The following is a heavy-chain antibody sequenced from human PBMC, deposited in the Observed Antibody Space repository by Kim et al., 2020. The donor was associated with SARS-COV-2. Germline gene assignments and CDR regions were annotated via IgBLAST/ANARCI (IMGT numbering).Heavy chain of an antibody. Sequence: SETLSLTCAVYGGSFSGYYWSWIRQPPGKGLEWIGEINHSGSTNYNPSLKSRVTISVDTSKNQFSLKLSSVTAADTAVYYCARDLPTMVREDKHFDYWGQGTLVTVSS. V-gene: IGHV4-34*01. CDR2: INHSGST. J-gene: IGHJ4*02. CDR1: GGSFSGYY. D-gene: IGHD3-10*01. CDR3: ARDLPTMVREDKHFDY.